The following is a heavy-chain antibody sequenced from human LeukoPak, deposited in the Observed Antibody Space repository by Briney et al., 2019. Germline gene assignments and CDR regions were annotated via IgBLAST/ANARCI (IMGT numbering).Heavy chain of an antibody. V-gene: IGHV3-30*02. CDR1: GFTFSSYG. D-gene: IGHD4-23*01. CDR3: ARRLYGGNSEWFDP. CDR2: IRYDGSNK. J-gene: IGHJ5*02. Sequence: GESLRLSCAASGFTFSSYGMHWVRQAPGKGLEWVAFIRYDGSNKYYADSVKGRFTISRDNSKNTLYLQMNSLRAEDTAVYYCARRLYGGNSEWFDPWGQGTLVTVSS.